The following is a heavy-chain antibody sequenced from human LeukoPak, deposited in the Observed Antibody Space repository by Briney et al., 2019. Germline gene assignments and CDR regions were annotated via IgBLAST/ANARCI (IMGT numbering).Heavy chain of an antibody. CDR2: IGGSGDST. V-gene: IGHV3-23*01. CDR1: GFTFSSYA. J-gene: IGHJ6*02. D-gene: IGHD2-15*01. CDR3: AKSPVPYCSGGSCYGMDV. Sequence: GGSLRLSCAASGFTFSSYAMSWVRQAPGEGLEWVSAIGGSGDSTFYADSVKGRFTISRDNSKNTLYLQMNSLRVEDTAGYYCAKSPVPYCSGGSCYGMDVWGQGTTVTVSS.